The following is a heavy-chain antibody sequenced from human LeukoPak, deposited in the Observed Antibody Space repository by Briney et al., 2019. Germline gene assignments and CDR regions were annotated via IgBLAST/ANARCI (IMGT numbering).Heavy chain of an antibody. Sequence: SETLSLTCTVSGGSFSSSSYYWGWIRQPPGRGLEWIGSIYYRGSNYHNSSLKGRVTMSIDTSKNQFSLRLSSVSAADTAVYYCARGGGNGGGWVGHYYYMDVWGKGTTVTVSS. V-gene: IGHV4-39*07. D-gene: IGHD4-23*01. CDR3: ARGGGNGGGWVGHYYYMDV. CDR2: IYYRGSN. J-gene: IGHJ6*03. CDR1: GGSFSSSSYY.